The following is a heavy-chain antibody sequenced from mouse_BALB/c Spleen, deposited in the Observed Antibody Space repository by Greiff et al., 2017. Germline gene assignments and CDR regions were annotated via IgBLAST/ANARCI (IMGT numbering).Heavy chain of an antibody. Sequence: QVQLQQSGPGLVAPSQSLSITCTVSGFSLTSYGVHWVRQPPGKGLEWLGVIWAGGSTNYNSALMSRLSISKDNSKSQVFLKMNSLQTDDTAMYYCARAGPGDGNYVRAMDYWGQGTSVTVSS. V-gene: IGHV2-9*02. J-gene: IGHJ4*01. CDR3: ARAGPGDGNYVRAMDY. CDR2: IWAGGST. CDR1: GFSLTSYG. D-gene: IGHD2-1*01.